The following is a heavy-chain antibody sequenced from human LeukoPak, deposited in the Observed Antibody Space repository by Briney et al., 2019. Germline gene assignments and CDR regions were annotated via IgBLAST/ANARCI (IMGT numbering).Heavy chain of an antibody. CDR1: GFTFSSYS. D-gene: IGHD3-10*01. Sequence: GGSLRLSCAASGFTFSSYSMNWVRQAPGKGLEWVSSISSSSSYIYYADSVKDRFTISRDNAKNSLYLQMNSLRAEDTAVYYCAREYGPGSYDGDYWGQGTLVTVSS. V-gene: IGHV3-21*01. CDR3: AREYGPGSYDGDY. J-gene: IGHJ4*02. CDR2: ISSSSSYI.